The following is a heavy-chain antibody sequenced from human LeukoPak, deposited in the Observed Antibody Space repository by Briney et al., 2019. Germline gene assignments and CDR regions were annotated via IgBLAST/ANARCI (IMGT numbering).Heavy chain of an antibody. Sequence: ASVKVSCKVSGYTLTELSMHWVRQAPGKGLEWMGGFDPEDGETIYAQKFHGRVTMTEDTSTDTAYMELSSLRSEDTAVYYCATNNPQRPLGGDFDYWGQGTLVTVSS. CDR3: ATNNPQRPLGGDFDY. V-gene: IGHV1-24*01. CDR2: FDPEDGET. D-gene: IGHD1/OR15-1a*01. CDR1: GYTLTELS. J-gene: IGHJ4*02.